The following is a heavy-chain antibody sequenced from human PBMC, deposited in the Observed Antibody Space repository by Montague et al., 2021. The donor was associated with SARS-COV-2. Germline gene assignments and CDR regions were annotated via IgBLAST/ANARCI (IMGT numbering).Heavy chain of an antibody. V-gene: IGHV4-39*01. CDR1: GGSIITSNYY. CDR3: ARHLGRVSGAMCWFDP. J-gene: IGHJ5*02. Sequence: SETLSLTCTVSGGSIITSNYYWGWLRQPPGKGLEWIGSRYYSGSTSYNPSLKSRVTISVDTSKNQFSLKLTSVTAADTAVYYCARHLGRVSGAMCWFDPWGQGTLVTVSS. D-gene: IGHD2-2*01. CDR2: RYYSGST.